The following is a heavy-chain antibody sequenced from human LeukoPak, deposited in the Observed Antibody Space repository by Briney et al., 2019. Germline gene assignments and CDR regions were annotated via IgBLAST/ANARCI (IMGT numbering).Heavy chain of an antibody. V-gene: IGHV3-23*01. CDR3: ARGAWDCSSTSCYTGFGY. D-gene: IGHD2-2*02. J-gene: IGHJ4*02. Sequence: GGXXRLSCTASGFTFSSYAMNWVRQALGKGLEWVSAISGSVVINYYAYSVNVPFTISRDNSNNTLYLQMNSLAAEDTAVYYCARGAWDCSSTSCYTGFGYWGQGTLVTVSS. CDR2: ISGSVVIN. CDR1: GFTFSSYA.